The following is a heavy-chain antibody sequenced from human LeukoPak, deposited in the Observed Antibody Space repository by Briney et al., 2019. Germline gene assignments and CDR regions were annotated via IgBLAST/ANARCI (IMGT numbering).Heavy chain of an antibody. D-gene: IGHD3-22*01. V-gene: IGHV1-69*04. CDR3: ARAKYYYDSSGYSRDY. CDR1: GGTLSSYA. Sequence: ASVKVSCKASGGTLSSYAISWVRQAPGQGLEWMGRIIPILGIENYAQKFQGRVTITADKSTSTAYMELSSLRSEDTPVYYCARAKYYYDSSGYSRDYWGQGTLVTVSS. CDR2: IIPILGIE. J-gene: IGHJ4*02.